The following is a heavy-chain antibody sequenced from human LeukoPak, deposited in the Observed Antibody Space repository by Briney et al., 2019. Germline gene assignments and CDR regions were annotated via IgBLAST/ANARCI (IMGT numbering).Heavy chain of an antibody. CDR3: ARVGLDNTGWHISWFDP. V-gene: IGHV3-11*01. Sequence: GGSLRLSCAASGFLFSDYYMTWIRQAPRKGLEWISYITTNGASTYYASSVKGRFTISRDNAQSSLFLQMNSLRVEDTAIYYCARVGLDNTGWHISWFDPWGQGTLVTVSS. CDR2: ITTNGAST. D-gene: IGHD6-19*01. CDR1: GFLFSDYY. J-gene: IGHJ5*02.